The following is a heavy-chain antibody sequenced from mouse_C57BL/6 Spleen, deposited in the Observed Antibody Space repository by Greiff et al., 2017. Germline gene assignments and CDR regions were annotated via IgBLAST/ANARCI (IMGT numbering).Heavy chain of an antibody. CDR2: INPNYGTT. D-gene: IGHD2-4*01. Sequence: VHVKQSGPELVKPGASVKISCKASGYSFTDYNMNWVKQSNGKSLEWIGVINPNYGTTSYNQKFKGKATLTVDQSSSTAYMQLNSLTSEDSAVYYCAGDYDPYYYAMDYWGQGTSVTVSS. CDR3: AGDYDPYYYAMDY. J-gene: IGHJ4*01. V-gene: IGHV1-39*01. CDR1: GYSFTDYN.